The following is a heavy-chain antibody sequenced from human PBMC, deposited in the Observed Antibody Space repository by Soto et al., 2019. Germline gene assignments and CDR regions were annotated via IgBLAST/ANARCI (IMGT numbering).Heavy chain of an antibody. CDR2: IYATGTT. V-gene: IGHV4-30-4*01. CDR1: GGSISSGDYY. CDR3: VRDGTKTLRDWFDP. D-gene: IGHD1-1*01. Sequence: PSETLSLTCTVSGGSISSGDYYWSWIRQPPGKGLEWIGYIYATGTTDYNPSLKSRVMMSVGTSKKQFSLKLRSVTAADTAVYYCVRDGTKTLRDWFDPWGQGISVTVSS. J-gene: IGHJ5*02.